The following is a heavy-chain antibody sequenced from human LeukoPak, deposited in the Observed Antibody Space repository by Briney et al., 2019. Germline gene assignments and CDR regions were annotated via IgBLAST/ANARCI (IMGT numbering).Heavy chain of an antibody. V-gene: IGHV1-2*02. D-gene: IGHD1-26*01. CDR2: INPNSGGT. Sequence: ASVKVSCKASGYTFTGYYMHWVRQAPGQGLEWMGWINPNSGGTNYAQKFQGRVTMTRDTSISTAYMELSRLRSDDTAVYYCARALYRGELGRLDYRGQGTLVTVSS. J-gene: IGHJ4*02. CDR3: ARALYRGELGRLDY. CDR1: GYTFTGYY.